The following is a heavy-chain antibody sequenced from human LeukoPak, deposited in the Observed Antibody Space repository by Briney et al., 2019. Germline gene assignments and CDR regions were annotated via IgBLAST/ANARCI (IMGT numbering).Heavy chain of an antibody. D-gene: IGHD5-18*01. V-gene: IGHV3-21*01. Sequence: GGSLRLSCAASGFTFSRYTMNWVRQAPGKGLEWVSSITSSSSYIYYADSVKGRFTISRDNAKNSLYLQMNSLRAEDTAVYYCTRDGDTTMVGGYYYYMDVWGKGTTVTISS. CDR3: TRDGDTTMVGGYYYYMDV. J-gene: IGHJ6*03. CDR2: ITSSSSYI. CDR1: GFTFSRYT.